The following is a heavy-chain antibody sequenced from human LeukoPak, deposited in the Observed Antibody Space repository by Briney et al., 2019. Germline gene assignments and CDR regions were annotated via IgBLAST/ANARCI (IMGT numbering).Heavy chain of an antibody. CDR1: GYTFISYD. CDR3: ARLGKQGRFLEWLTAHYYYGMDV. CDR2: MNPNSGNT. J-gene: IGHJ6*02. D-gene: IGHD3-3*01. V-gene: IGHV1-8*01. Sequence: ASVKVSCKASGYTFISYDINWVRQATGQGLEWMGWMNPNSGNTGYAQKFQGRVTMTRNTSISTAYMELSSLRSEDTAVYYCARLGKQGRFLEWLTAHYYYGMDVWGQGTTVTVSS.